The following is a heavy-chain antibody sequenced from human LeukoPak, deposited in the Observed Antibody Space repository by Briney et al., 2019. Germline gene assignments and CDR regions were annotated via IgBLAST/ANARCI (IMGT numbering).Heavy chain of an antibody. CDR3: ARASNYYDSSGRGYYFDY. J-gene: IGHJ4*02. D-gene: IGHD3-22*01. CDR1: GYTFASYA. CDR2: INVGNGNT. Sequence: ASVKVSCKASGYTFASYAMHWVRQAPGQRLEWMGWINVGNGNTKYSPEFQARVTITRDTSASTAYMELSGLRSEDMAVFYCARASNYYDSSGRGYYFDYWGQGTLVTVSS. V-gene: IGHV1-3*03.